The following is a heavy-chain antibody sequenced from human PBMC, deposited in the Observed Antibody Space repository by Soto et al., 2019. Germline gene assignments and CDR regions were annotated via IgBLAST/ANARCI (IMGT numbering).Heavy chain of an antibody. CDR2: IYYSGST. D-gene: IGHD2-15*01. V-gene: IGHV4-31*03. Sequence: TLSLTCTVSGGSISSGACYWSWIRQHPGRGLEWIGRIYYSGSTFYNSSLKSRVTISVDTSKNQFSLKLSSVTAADTAGYYCARVYCSGGSCYRFDYWGQGTLVTVSS. J-gene: IGHJ4*02. CDR1: GGSISSGACY. CDR3: ARVYCSGGSCYRFDY.